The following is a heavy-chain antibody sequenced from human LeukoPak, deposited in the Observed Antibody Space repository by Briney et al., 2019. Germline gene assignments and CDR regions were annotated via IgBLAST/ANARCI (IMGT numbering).Heavy chain of an antibody. V-gene: IGHV3-74*01. CDR1: ELTFSNYW. J-gene: IGHJ4*02. CDR3: ARDAFRGSHS. Sequence: GGSLRLSCAASELTFSNYWMHWVRQAPGKGLVWVSRINSYGSSTNYADSAKGRFTISRDNAKNMLYLQMNSLRAEDTAVYYCARDAFRGSHSWGQGTLVTVSS. D-gene: IGHD1-26*01. CDR2: INSYGSST.